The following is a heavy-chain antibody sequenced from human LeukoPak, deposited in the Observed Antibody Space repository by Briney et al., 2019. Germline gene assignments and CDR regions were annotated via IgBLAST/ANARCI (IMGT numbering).Heavy chain of an antibody. CDR1: GGSFSGYY. Sequence: SETLSLTCAVYGGSFSGYYWSWIRQPPGKGLEWIGEINHSGSTYYNPSLKSRVTISVDTSKNQFSLKLSSVTAADTAVYYCARRGCSSTSCHYYYYYMDVWGKGTTVTISS. CDR2: INHSGST. V-gene: IGHV4-34*01. CDR3: ARRGCSSTSCHYYYYYMDV. D-gene: IGHD2-2*01. J-gene: IGHJ6*03.